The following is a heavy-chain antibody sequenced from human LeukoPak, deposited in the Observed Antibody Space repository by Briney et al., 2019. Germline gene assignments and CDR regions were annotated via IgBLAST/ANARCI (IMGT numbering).Heavy chain of an antibody. V-gene: IGHV4-39*01. CDR2: IYYSGST. Sequence: SETLSLTCAVYGGSFSGYYWGWLRQPPGKGLEWIGSIYYSGSTYYNPSLKSRVTISVDTSKNQFSLKLSSVTAADTAVYYCARPLDSSGWYGSFDYWGQGTLVTVSS. CDR3: ARPLDSSGWYGSFDY. J-gene: IGHJ4*02. CDR1: GGSFSGYY. D-gene: IGHD6-19*01.